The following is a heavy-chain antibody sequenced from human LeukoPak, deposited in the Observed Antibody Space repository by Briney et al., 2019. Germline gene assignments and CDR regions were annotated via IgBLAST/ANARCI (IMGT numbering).Heavy chain of an antibody. CDR2: ISSSSSYV. CDR3: ARGGGGLGV. Sequence: GGSLRLSCAASGFSFSSYSMNWVRQAPGKGLEWVSSISSSSSYVYYADSVRGRFTISRDNAKNTLYLQMNSLRAEDTAVYYCARGGGGLGVWGQGTTVTVSS. J-gene: IGHJ6*02. V-gene: IGHV3-21*01. CDR1: GFSFSSYS.